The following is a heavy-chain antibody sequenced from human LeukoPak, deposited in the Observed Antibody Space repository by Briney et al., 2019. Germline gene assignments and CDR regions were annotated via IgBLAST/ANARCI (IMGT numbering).Heavy chain of an antibody. CDR1: GGSISSGSYY. Sequence: SETLSLTCTVSGGSISSGSYYWSWIRQPAGKGLEWIGRIYTSGSTNYNPSLKSRVTISVDTSKNQFSLKLSSVTAADTAVYYRARGPRHIWGQGTMVTVSS. CDR2: IYTSGST. CDR3: ARGPRHI. J-gene: IGHJ3*02. V-gene: IGHV4-61*02.